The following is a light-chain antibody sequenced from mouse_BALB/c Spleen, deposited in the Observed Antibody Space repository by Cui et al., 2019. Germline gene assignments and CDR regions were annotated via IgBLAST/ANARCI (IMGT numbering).Light chain of an antibody. J-gene: IGKJ1*01. CDR2: RTF. CDR1: SRVSSRY. Sequence: VLTQSPAIMSASLGDRVTMTCTARSRVSSRYLRGHQQKPGSSDKLRIYRTFNRATGGPTRCSGSGSGTSYALTISSMEAEDATTYYCHQYQRSTSTWTFGGGTELEIK. CDR3: HQYQRSTSTWT. V-gene: IGKV4-74*01.